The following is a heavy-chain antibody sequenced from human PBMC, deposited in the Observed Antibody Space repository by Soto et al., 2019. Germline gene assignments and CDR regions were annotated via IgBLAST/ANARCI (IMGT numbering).Heavy chain of an antibody. CDR1: GYSFTSYW. J-gene: IGHJ6*02. V-gene: IGHV5-51*01. Sequence: GESLKISCKGSGYSFTSYWIGWVRQMPGKGLEWMGIIYPGDSDTRYSPSFQGQVTISADKSISTAYLQWSSLKASDTAMYYCARGHSGYAPRHYYYYGMDVWGQGTTVTVSS. D-gene: IGHD5-12*01. CDR2: IYPGDSDT. CDR3: ARGHSGYAPRHYYYYGMDV.